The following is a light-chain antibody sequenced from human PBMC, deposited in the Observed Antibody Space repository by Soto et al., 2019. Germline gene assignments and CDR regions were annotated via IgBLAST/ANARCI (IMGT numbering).Light chain of an antibody. CDR2: GTS. CDR1: QSVRNSY. CDR3: QQYGSSPPFT. V-gene: IGKV3-20*01. Sequence: ETLLTPSPGTPSLSPGERATLSCRASQSVRNSYLAWYQQKPGQAPRLLIYGTSSRATDIPDRFSGSGSGTDFTLTISRLEPEDSAVYYCQQYGSSPPFTFGPGTKVDIK. J-gene: IGKJ3*01.